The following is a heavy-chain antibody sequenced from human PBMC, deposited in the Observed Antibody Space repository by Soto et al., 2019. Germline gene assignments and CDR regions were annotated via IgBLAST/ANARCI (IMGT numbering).Heavy chain of an antibody. CDR1: GGTFSSYA. CDR3: ARDRGYCSGGSCFDEHYYYYGMDV. D-gene: IGHD2-15*01. Sequence: VQLVQSGAEVKKPGSSVKVSCKASGGTFSSYAISWVRQAPGQGLEWMGGIIPIFGTANYAQKFQGRATITADESTSTAYMELSSLRSEDTAVYYCARDRGYCSGGSCFDEHYYYYGMDVWGQGTTVTVSS. V-gene: IGHV1-69*01. CDR2: IIPIFGTA. J-gene: IGHJ6*02.